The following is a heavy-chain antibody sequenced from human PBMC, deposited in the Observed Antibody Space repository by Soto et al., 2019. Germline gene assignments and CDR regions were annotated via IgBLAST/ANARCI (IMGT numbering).Heavy chain of an antibody. V-gene: IGHV4-34*01. CDR2: INHSGST. J-gene: IGHJ4*02. D-gene: IGHD2-8*02. CDR3: ARDKITGLFDY. Sequence: QVQLQQWGAGLLKPSETLSLTCAVYGGSFSGYYWTWIRQPPGTGLEWIGEINHSGSTNYNPSLKSRPTISVDTSQNPFSLKLTSVTAADTAVYYCARDKITGLFDYWGQGTLVTVSS. CDR1: GGSFSGYY.